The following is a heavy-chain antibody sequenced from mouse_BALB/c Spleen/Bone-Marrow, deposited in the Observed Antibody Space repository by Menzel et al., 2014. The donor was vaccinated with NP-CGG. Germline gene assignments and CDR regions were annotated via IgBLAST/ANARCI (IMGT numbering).Heavy chain of an antibody. Sequence: VKLVESGPGLVQPSQSLSIACTVSGFSLTSYGVHWVRQSPGKGLERLGVIWSGGSTDYNAAFISRLSISKDNSKSQVFFKMNSLQANDTAIYYCARNLGGAWFAYWGQGTLVTVSA. CDR1: GFSLTSYG. CDR2: IWSGGST. CDR3: ARNLGGAWFAY. V-gene: IGHV2-2*02. J-gene: IGHJ3*01.